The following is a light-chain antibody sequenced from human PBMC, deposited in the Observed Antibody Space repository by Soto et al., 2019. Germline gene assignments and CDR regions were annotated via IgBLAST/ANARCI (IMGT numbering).Light chain of an antibody. CDR1: QNISSY. Sequence: DIQMTQSPSSLSASVGDRVTITYRASQNISSYLNWYQQKPGKAPKLLIYDASSLQSGVPSRFSGSGSGTDFTLTISSLQPEDFATYYCQQSYSTPGYTFGQGTKLEIK. V-gene: IGKV1-39*01. CDR3: QQSYSTPGYT. J-gene: IGKJ2*01. CDR2: DAS.